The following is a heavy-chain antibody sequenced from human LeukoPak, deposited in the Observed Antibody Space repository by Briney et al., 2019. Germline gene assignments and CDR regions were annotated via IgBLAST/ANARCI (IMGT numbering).Heavy chain of an antibody. J-gene: IGHJ3*02. V-gene: IGHV3-53*01. CDR2: IYSGGST. CDR1: GFTVSSNY. CDR3: ARAGGIAVAGPAGAFDI. Sequence: PGGSLRLSCAASGFTVSSNYMSWVRQAPGKGLEWVSVIYSGGSTYYADSVKGRFTISRDNSKNTLYLQMNSLRAEDTAVYYCARAGGIAVAGPAGAFDIWGQGTMVTVSS. D-gene: IGHD6-19*01.